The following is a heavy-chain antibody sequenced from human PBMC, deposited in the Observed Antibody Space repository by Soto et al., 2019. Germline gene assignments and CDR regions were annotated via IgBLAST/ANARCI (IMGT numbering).Heavy chain of an antibody. CDR2: ISGSGGST. J-gene: IGHJ4*02. CDR3: AKGRSGSYTQYFDY. Sequence: GGSLRLSCAASTFTFSNYAMSWVRQAPGKGLEWVSGISGSGGSTFYADSVKGRFTISRDNSKNTLYLQMNSLKGEDTAVYYCAKGRSGSYTQYFDYWGQGTLVTVSS. V-gene: IGHV3-23*01. CDR1: TFTFSNYA. D-gene: IGHD1-26*01.